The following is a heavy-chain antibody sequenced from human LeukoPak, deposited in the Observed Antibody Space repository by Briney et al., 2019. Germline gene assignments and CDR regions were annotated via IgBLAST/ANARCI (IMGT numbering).Heavy chain of an antibody. J-gene: IGHJ6*02. CDR2: INHSGST. Sequence: SETLSLTCAVYGGSFSGYYWSWIRQPPGKGLEWIGEINHSGSTNYNPSLKSRVTISVDTSKNQFSLKLSSVTAADTAVYYCVRTKVVTSPLYYYGMDVWGQGTTVTVSS. CDR1: GGSFSGYY. CDR3: VRTKVVTSPLYYYGMDV. D-gene: IGHD4-23*01. V-gene: IGHV4-34*01.